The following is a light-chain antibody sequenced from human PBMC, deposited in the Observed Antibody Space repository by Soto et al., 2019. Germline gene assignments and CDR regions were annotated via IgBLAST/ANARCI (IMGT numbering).Light chain of an antibody. J-gene: IGKJ3*01. Sequence: PGQRATLSCRASETLSSGSLAWYQQKPGQAPRLLISNASRRATGTPDRFSGSGSGTDFTLTISRLEPEDFAVYFCQQYGRSPVTFGPGTKVDIK. CDR1: ETLSSGS. CDR2: NAS. CDR3: QQYGRSPVT. V-gene: IGKV3-20*01.